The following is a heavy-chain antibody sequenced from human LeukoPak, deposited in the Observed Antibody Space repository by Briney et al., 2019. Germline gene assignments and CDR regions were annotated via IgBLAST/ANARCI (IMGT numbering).Heavy chain of an antibody. CDR2: ISAYNGNT. Sequence: ASVKVSCKASGYTFTSYGISWVRQAPGQGLEWMGWISAYNGNTNCAQKLQGRVTMTTHTSTSTAYMELRSLRSDDTAVYYCPRLYDYVWGSYRYTGMDYFDYWGQGTLVTVSS. CDR3: PRLYDYVWGSYRYTGMDYFDY. CDR1: GYTFTSYG. V-gene: IGHV1-18*01. D-gene: IGHD3-16*02. J-gene: IGHJ4*02.